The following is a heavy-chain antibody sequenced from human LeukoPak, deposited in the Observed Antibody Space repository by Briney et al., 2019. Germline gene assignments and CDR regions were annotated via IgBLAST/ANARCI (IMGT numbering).Heavy chain of an antibody. D-gene: IGHD6-13*01. Sequence: PSQTLSLTCTVSGGSISSGGYYWSWIRQPPGKGLEWIGRMYSNGSTNYSPSLKSRVTMSMDTSKNQISLKLTSMTAADTAVYYCARDWGPGQAAAGLSTYFDYWGQGTLVTVSS. V-gene: IGHV4-61*02. CDR2: MYSNGST. CDR3: ARDWGPGQAAAGLSTYFDY. CDR1: GGSISSGGYY. J-gene: IGHJ4*02.